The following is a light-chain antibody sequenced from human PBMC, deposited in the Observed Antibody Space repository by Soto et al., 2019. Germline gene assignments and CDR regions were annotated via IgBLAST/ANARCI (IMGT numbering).Light chain of an antibody. CDR2: LGS. J-gene: IGKJ2*01. CDR3: MQALQIMYT. Sequence: DFVMTQSPLSLPVTPGEPASISCRSSQSLLHSNGYNYLDWYLQKPGQSPQLLIYLGSNRASGVPDRFSGSGSGTDFTLKISRVEAEDVGVYYCMQALQIMYTFGQGTKLEIK. V-gene: IGKV2-28*01. CDR1: QSLLHSNGYNY.